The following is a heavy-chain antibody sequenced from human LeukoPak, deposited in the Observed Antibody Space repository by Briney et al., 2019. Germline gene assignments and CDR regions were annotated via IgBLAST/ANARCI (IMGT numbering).Heavy chain of an antibody. V-gene: IGHV1-8*01. J-gene: IGHJ6*03. CDR3: ARVGGGNGRGWFRYYYYMDV. CDR1: GYTFTSYD. Sequence: GASVKVSCKASGYTFTSYDINWVRQATGQGLEWMGWMNPNSGNTGYAQKFQGRVTMTRNTSISTAYMELSSLRSEDTAVYYCARVGGGNGRGWFRYYYYMDVWGKGTTVTISS. D-gene: IGHD4-23*01. CDR2: MNPNSGNT.